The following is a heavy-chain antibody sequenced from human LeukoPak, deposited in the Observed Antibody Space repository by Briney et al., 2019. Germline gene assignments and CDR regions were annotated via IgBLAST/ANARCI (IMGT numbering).Heavy chain of an antibody. CDR1: GFTFSSYA. Sequence: GGSLRLSCSASGFTFSSYAMHWVRQAPGKGLEYVSAISSHGGSTYYADSVKGRFTISRDNSKNTLYLQMSSLRAEDTAVYYCARHLHYYGSGNYYYYFYAMDVWGQGTTVTVSS. V-gene: IGHV3-64D*09. CDR2: ISSHGGST. CDR3: ARHLHYYGSGNYYYYFYAMDV. D-gene: IGHD3-10*01. J-gene: IGHJ6*02.